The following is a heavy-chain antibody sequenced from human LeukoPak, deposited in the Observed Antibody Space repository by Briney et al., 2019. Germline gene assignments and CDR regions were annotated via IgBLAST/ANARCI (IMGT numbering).Heavy chain of an antibody. CDR3: ARGGVAYLQEHWFDP. V-gene: IGHV4-30-4*08. J-gene: IGHJ5*02. D-gene: IGHD3-10*01. CDR2: ISDSGKI. Sequence: SETLSLTCTVSGGSMNSRDYFWTWIRQPPGKGLEWIGYISDSGKIYYNPSLRSRLSLSLDTSSNQFSLRLVSMTAADTAIYYCARGGVAYLQEHWFDPWGQGTLVTVSS. CDR1: GGSMNSRDYF.